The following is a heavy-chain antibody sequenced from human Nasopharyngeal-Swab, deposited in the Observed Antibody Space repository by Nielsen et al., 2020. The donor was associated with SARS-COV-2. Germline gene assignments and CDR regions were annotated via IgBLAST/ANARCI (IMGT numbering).Heavy chain of an antibody. J-gene: IGHJ5*02. Sequence: GGSLRLSCSASGFIFAICPMSWVRQAPGKGLEWVASINNGKTFYADFVEGRFTISRDDSKSTLYLQMNSLTGEDTATYYCAKANWNRKREGRDRWGPGTLVTVSS. D-gene: IGHD1-1*01. CDR1: GFIFAICP. CDR2: INNGKT. V-gene: IGHV3-23*05. CDR3: AKANWNRKREGRDR.